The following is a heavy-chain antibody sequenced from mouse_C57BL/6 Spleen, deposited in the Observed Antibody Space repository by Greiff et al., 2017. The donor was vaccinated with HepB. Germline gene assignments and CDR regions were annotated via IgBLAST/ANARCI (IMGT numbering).Heavy chain of an antibody. D-gene: IGHD1-1*01. CDR2: INPNYGTT. Sequence: VQLKQSGPELVKPGASVKISCKASGYSFTDYNMNWVKQSNGKSLEWIGVINPNYGTTSYNQEFKGKATLTVDQSSSTAYMQLNSLTSEDSAVYYCARRSYYGSSYWYFDVWGTGTTVTVSS. J-gene: IGHJ1*03. CDR1: GYSFTDYN. V-gene: IGHV1-39*01. CDR3: ARRSYYGSSYWYFDV.